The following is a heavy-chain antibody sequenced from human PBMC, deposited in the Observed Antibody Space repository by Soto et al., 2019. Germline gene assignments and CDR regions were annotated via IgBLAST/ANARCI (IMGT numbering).Heavy chain of an antibody. CDR3: ALALGPTTGLDY. V-gene: IGHV4-31*02. J-gene: IGHJ4*02. Sequence: WTWIRQPPGKGLEWMGYIFNIGTTFYNPSLTSRLSISMDTSGNHFSLELRYVTAADTAVYYCALALGPTTGLDYWGQGTLVTVSS. D-gene: IGHD1-26*01. CDR2: IFNIGTT.